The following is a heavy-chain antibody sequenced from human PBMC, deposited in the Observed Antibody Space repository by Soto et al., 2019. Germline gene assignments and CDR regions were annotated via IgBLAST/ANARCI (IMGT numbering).Heavy chain of an antibody. D-gene: IGHD6-19*01. V-gene: IGHV3-30*18. CDR3: AKPTVPFGRTAVAGPFDN. Sequence: PGGSLRLSCAASVFTFSSFGMHWVRQAPGKGLEWVAVISYDGSNKYYADSVKGRFTISRDNSKNTLYLQMNSLRDEDTAVFYCAKPTVPFGRTAVAGPFDNWGQGTLVTVSS. CDR1: VFTFSSFG. J-gene: IGHJ4*02. CDR2: ISYDGSNK.